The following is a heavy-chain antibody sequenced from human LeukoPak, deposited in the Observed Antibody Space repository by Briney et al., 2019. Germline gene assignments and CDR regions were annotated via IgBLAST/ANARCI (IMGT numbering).Heavy chain of an antibody. CDR1: GFTFSSYS. CDR2: ISSSSSHI. J-gene: IGHJ4*02. CDR3: ARIGSSSGLDY. Sequence: PGGSLRLSCAASGFTFSSYSMNWVRQAPGKGLEWVSSISSSSSHIYYADSVKGRFTISRDNAKNSLYPQMNSLRAEDTAVYYCARIGSSSGLDYWGQGTLVTVSS. V-gene: IGHV3-21*01. D-gene: IGHD6-13*01.